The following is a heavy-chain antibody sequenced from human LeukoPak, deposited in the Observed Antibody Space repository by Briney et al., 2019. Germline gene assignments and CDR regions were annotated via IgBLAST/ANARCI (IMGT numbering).Heavy chain of an antibody. CDR2: IHFSGNT. CDR1: GGSISSGGYY. Sequence: SETLSLTCSVSGGSISSGGYYWSWIRQHPGKGLEWIGYIHFSGNTYYNPSLRSRLTISVDTSKNQFSLKLSSVTAADTAVYYCATSSGSYYTIWGQGTLVTVTS. V-gene: IGHV4-31*03. CDR3: ATSSGSYYTI. D-gene: IGHD3-10*01. J-gene: IGHJ4*02.